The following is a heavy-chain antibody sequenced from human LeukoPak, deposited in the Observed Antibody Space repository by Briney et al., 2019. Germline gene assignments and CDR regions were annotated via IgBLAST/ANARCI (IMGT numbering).Heavy chain of an antibody. CDR3: ARRYSSGWYYFDY. CDR2: IYYSGST. Sequence: TSETLPLTCTVSGGSISSYYWSWIRQPPGKGLEWIGYIYYSGSTNYNPSLKSRVTISVDTSKNQFSLKLSSVTAADTAVYYCARRYSSGWYYFDYWGQGTLVTVSS. V-gene: IGHV4-59*01. D-gene: IGHD6-19*01. J-gene: IGHJ4*02. CDR1: GGSISSYY.